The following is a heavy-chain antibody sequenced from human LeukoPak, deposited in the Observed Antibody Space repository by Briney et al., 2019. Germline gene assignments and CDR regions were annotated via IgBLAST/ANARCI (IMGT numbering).Heavy chain of an antibody. V-gene: IGHV3-23*01. CDR1: GFTFDSYA. Sequence: PGGSLRLSCAASGFTFDSYAMNWVRQAPGKGLEWVSGISSSGGITKYADSVKGRFTLSRGNSKNTLYLQMNSLRAEDTAVYYCARVSWGADGLDVWGQGTTVTVSS. J-gene: IGHJ6*02. CDR3: ARVSWGADGLDV. CDR2: ISSSGGIT. D-gene: IGHD3-16*01.